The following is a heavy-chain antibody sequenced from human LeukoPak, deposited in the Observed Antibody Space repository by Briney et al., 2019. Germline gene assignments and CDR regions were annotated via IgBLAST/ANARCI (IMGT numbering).Heavy chain of an antibody. CDR3: ARGGYCSSTSCYPAFDY. CDR1: GFTFSSYS. J-gene: IGHJ4*02. Sequence: PGGSLRLSCAASGFTFSSYSMNWVRQAPGKGLEWVSSISSSSSYIYYADSVKGRFTISRDNAKNSLYLQMNSLRAEDTAVYYCARGGYCSSTSCYPAFDYWGQGTLVTVSS. D-gene: IGHD2-2*01. CDR2: ISSSSSYI. V-gene: IGHV3-21*04.